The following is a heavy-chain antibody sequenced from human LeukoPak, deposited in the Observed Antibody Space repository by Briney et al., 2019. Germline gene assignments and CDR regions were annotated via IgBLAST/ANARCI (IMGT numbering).Heavy chain of an antibody. J-gene: IGHJ6*02. D-gene: IGHD2-2*01. CDR1: GYSFTSYW. CDR3: ARHPYPFHYYYGMDV. V-gene: IGHV5-51*01. CDR2: IYPGDSDT. Sequence: GESLKISCKGSGYSFTSYWIGWVRQMPGKGLEWMGIIYPGDSDTRYSPSFQGQVTISADKSISTAYLQWSSLKASDTAMYYCARHPYPFHYYYGMDVWGQGTTVTVSS.